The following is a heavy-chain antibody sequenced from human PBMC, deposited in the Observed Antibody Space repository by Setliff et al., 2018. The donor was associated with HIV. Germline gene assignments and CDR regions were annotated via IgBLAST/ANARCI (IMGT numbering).Heavy chain of an antibody. CDR2: TNTYQGNT. D-gene: IGHD3-3*01. Sequence: ASVKVSCKASGYTFTNHGISWVRQAPGQGLEWMGWTNTYQGNTNYAQKFKGRVTMTTDTSTSTAYMELRSLRPDDTAVFYCARHPMSRVLEWSYDSWGQGTLVTVSS. CDR3: ARHPMSRVLEWSYDS. J-gene: IGHJ4*02. CDR1: GYTFTNHG. V-gene: IGHV1-18*01.